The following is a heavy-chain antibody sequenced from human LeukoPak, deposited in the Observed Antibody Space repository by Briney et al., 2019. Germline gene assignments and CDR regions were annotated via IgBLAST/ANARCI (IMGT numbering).Heavy chain of an antibody. CDR2: IYTSGST. Sequence: SETLSLTCTVSGGSISSGSYYWNWIRQPAGKGLEWIGRIYTSGSTNYNPPLKTRVTISMDTSKNQFSLNLTSLTAADTAVYYCARKGDIWGQGTMVTVSS. CDR1: GGSISSGSYY. V-gene: IGHV4-61*02. J-gene: IGHJ3*02. CDR3: ARKGDI.